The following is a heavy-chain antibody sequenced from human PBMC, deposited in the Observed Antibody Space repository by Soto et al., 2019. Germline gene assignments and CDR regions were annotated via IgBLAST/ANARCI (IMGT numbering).Heavy chain of an antibody. D-gene: IGHD2-8*01. Sequence: PGESLKISCKGSGYSFTSYWIGWVRQMPGKGLEWMGIIYPGDSDTRYSPSFQGQVTISADKSISTAYLQWSSLKASDTAMYYCARHRVEPEGCTNGVCYTAKPKSYYGMDVWGQGTTVTVSS. CDR1: GYSFTSYW. CDR2: IYPGDSDT. CDR3: ARHRVEPEGCTNGVCYTAKPKSYYGMDV. J-gene: IGHJ6*02. V-gene: IGHV5-51*01.